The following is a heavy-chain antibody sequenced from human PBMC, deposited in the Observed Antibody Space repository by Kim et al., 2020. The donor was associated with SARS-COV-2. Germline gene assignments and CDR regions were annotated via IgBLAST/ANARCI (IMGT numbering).Heavy chain of an antibody. D-gene: IGHD4-17*01. Sequence: SVKVSCKASGGTFSSYAISWVRQAPGQGLEWMGGIIPIFGTANYAQKFQGRVTITADESTSTAYMELSSLRSEDTAVYYCARDSNTGANTVGLSYYYGMDVWGQGTTVTVSS. J-gene: IGHJ6*02. CDR1: GGTFSSYA. CDR3: ARDSNTGANTVGLSYYYGMDV. V-gene: IGHV1-69*13. CDR2: IIPIFGTA.